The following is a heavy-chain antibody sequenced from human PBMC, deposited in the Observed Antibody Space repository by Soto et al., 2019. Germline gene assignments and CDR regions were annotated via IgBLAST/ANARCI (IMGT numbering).Heavy chain of an antibody. CDR3: ARTYDILTGYLGYNWFDH. D-gene: IGHD3-9*01. CDR2: IYYSGST. V-gene: IGHV4-31*03. J-gene: IGHJ5*02. CDR1: AGSISSGAYY. Sequence: TLSLTCTVSAGSISSGAYYWSWIRQHPGNGLEWIAYIYYSGSTYYNPSLKSRVTISVDTSKNQFSLKLSSVTAADTGVYYCARTYDILTGYLGYNWFDHWGQGTLVTVS.